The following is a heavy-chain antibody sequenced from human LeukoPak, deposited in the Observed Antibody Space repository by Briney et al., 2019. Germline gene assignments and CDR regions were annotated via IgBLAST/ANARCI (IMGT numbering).Heavy chain of an antibody. Sequence: PGGSLRLSCAASGFTFSSYGMHWVRQAPGKGLEWVAFIRYDGSNKYYADSVKGRFTISRDNSKNTLYLQMNSLRAEDTAVYYCAKNRGLRFLEWVGDYFDYWGQGTLVTVSS. D-gene: IGHD3-3*01. CDR1: GFTFSSYG. J-gene: IGHJ4*02. CDR2: IRYDGSNK. V-gene: IGHV3-30*02. CDR3: AKNRGLRFLEWVGDYFDY.